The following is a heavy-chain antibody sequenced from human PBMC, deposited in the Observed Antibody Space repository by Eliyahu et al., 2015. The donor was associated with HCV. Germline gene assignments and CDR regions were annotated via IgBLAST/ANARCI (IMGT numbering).Heavy chain of an antibody. J-gene: IGHJ5*02. D-gene: IGHD3-22*01. V-gene: IGHV3-33*01. CDR1: GXXXXXYG. Sequence: QVQLVESGGGVVQPGRSLXPSCAASGXXXXXYGMHWVRQAPGKGVEWVAVIWYDGSNKYXADSVKGRFTISRDNSKNTLYLQMNSLRAEDTAVYYCASSPYYYDSSAMGWFDPWGQGTLVTVSS. CDR2: IWYDGSNK. CDR3: ASSPYYYDSSAMGWFDP.